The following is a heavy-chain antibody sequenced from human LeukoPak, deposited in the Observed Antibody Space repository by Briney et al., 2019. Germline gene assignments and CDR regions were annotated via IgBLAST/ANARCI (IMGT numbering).Heavy chain of an antibody. D-gene: IGHD3-10*01. CDR1: GFAFSSYG. Sequence: GESLKISCAASGFAFSSYGMHWVRQAPGKGLEWVAFIRYDGSNKYYADSVKGRFTISRDNSKNTLYLQMNSMRAEDTAVYYCAKASDYYGSGRGNHYYYYGMDVWGQGTTVTVSS. CDR3: AKASDYYGSGRGNHYYYYGMDV. V-gene: IGHV3-30*02. CDR2: IRYDGSNK. J-gene: IGHJ6*02.